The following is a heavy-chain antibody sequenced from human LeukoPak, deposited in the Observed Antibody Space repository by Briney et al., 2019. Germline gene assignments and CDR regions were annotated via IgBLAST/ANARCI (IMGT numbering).Heavy chain of an antibody. CDR3: ARGPLWFGGTAFDI. CDR2: INHSGST. Sequence: SETLSLTCAVYGGSFSGYYWSWIRQPPGQGLEWIGEINHSGSTNYNPSLKSRVTISVDTSKNQFSLKLSSVTAADTAVYYCARGPLWFGGTAFDIWGQGTMVTVSS. D-gene: IGHD3-10*01. V-gene: IGHV4-34*01. CDR1: GGSFSGYY. J-gene: IGHJ3*02.